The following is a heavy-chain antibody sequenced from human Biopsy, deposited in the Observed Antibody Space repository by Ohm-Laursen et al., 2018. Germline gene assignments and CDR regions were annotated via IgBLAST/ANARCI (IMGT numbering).Heavy chain of an antibody. CDR2: IFYRGST. CDR3: ARDYDTSGYYYVS. V-gene: IGHV4-39*01. D-gene: IGHD3-22*01. CDR1: GGSISNNNYY. J-gene: IGHJ5*02. Sequence: SDTLSLTCTVSGGSISNNNYYWGWIRQPPGKGLEWIGSIFYRGSTHYKPSLKSRVNISVDTSKNQFSLKQNSVTAADTAVYYCARDYDTSGYYYVSWGQGTLVTVSS.